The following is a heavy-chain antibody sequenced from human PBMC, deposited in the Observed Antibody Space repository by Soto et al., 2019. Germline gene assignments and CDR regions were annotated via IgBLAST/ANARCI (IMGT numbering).Heavy chain of an antibody. J-gene: IGHJ6*02. CDR1: EDSFSSYP. CDR2: IIPMFGSL. V-gene: IGHV1-69*06. CDR3: AFINKEKWYHSDLDF. Sequence: QVHLVQSGTEVKKPGSSVTVSCKASEDSFSSYPVIWVRQAPGQGLEWMGEIIPMFGSLKYAQTFQERVMITADKTATPVFMELRNLGSADTDGDFGAFINKEKWYHSDLDFWGQGTTVIVSS. D-gene: IGHD2-2*01.